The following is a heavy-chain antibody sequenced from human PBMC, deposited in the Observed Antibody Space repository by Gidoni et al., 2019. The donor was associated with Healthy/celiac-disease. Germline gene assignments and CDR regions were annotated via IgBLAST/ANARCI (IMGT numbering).Heavy chain of an antibody. J-gene: IGHJ4*02. CDR2: IFSNDEK. V-gene: IGHV2-26*01. CDR3: ARIHLKGGVDY. CDR1: GFSLSNARMG. Sequence: QVTLKESGPVLVKPTDTLTLTCTVPGFSLSNARMGVSWIRQPPGKALEWLAHIFSNDEKSYSTSLKSRLTISKDTSKSQVVLTMTSMDPVDTATYYCARIHLKGGVDYWGQGTLVTVSS. D-gene: IGHD3-10*01.